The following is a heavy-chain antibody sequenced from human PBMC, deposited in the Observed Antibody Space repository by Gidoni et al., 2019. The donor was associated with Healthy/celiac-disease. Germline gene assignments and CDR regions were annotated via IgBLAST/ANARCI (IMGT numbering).Heavy chain of an antibody. D-gene: IGHD3-9*01. CDR2: ISYDGSNK. J-gene: IGHJ4*02. CDR3: ANIHILTGNAL. V-gene: IGHV3-30*18. CDR1: GFTFSSYG. Sequence: QVPLVDSGGGVVQPGRSLRLSCAASGFTFSSYGMHWVRQAAGKGLEWVAVISYDGSNKYYADSVKGRFTISRDNSKNTLYLQMNSLRAEDTAVYYCANIHILTGNALWGQGTLVTVSS.